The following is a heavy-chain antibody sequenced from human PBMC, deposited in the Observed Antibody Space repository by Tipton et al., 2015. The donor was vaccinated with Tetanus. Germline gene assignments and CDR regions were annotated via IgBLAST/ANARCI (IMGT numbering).Heavy chain of an antibody. CDR3: SSSPGNHYLAFFDY. CDR1: GDSINSGDYY. V-gene: IGHV4-30-4*01. Sequence: TLSLTCNVSGDSINSGDYYWSWIRQPPGKGLEWIGYIYYSGSTYYNPSPKSRVTISIDTSKNQFSLRLSSVTAADTAVYYCSSSPGNHYLAFFDYWGRGTLVTVSS. CDR2: IYYSGST. J-gene: IGHJ4*02. D-gene: IGHD2/OR15-2a*01.